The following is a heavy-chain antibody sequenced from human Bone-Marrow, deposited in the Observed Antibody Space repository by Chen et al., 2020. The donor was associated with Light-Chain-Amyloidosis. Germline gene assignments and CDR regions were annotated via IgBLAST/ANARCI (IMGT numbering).Heavy chain of an antibody. J-gene: IGHJ6*02. V-gene: IGHV4-34*01. CDR3: AMLHSSSLLYYYYGLDV. CDR1: GGSFSGYY. Sequence: QVQLQQWGAGLLKPSETLSLTCAVSGGSFSGYYWSWIRQPPGKGLEWIGQSDPSGSTNYSPSLQSRVTISLDTSKNQFSLKLNSVTAADTAVYYCAMLHSSSLLYYYYGLDVWGRGTTVTVSS. CDR2: SDPSGST. D-gene: IGHD2-15*01.